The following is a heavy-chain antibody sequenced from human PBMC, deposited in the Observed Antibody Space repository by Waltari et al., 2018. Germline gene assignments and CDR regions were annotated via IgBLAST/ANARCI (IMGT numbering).Heavy chain of an antibody. Sequence: QVQLVQSGAEVKKPGASVKVSCTASGYTFTGSSMHWVRKAPGHGLEWMGWINPNRGGTNYAQKFQGRVTMTRDTSISTAYMELSRLRSDDTAVYYCARSFQGRVQLATTRGLGYWGQGTLVTVSS. CDR1: GYTFTGSS. CDR2: INPNRGGT. CDR3: ARSFQGRVQLATTRGLGY. V-gene: IGHV1-2*02. J-gene: IGHJ4*02. D-gene: IGHD1-1*01.